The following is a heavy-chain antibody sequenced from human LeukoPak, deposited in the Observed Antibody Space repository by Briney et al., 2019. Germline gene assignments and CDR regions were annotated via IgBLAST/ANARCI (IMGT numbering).Heavy chain of an antibody. V-gene: IGHV4-4*02. CDR3: ARDPGGYSYGNFDY. D-gene: IGHD5-18*01. CDR1: GGSISSSNW. Sequence: PSETLSLTCAVSGGSISSSNWWSWVRQPPGKGLEWIGEIYHSGSTNYNPSLKSRVTISVDKSKNQFSLKLSSVTAADTAVYYCARDPGGYSYGNFDYWGQGTLVTVSS. J-gene: IGHJ4*02. CDR2: IYHSGST.